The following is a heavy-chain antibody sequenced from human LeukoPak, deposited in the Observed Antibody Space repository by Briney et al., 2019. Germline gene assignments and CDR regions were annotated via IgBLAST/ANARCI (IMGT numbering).Heavy chain of an antibody. D-gene: IGHD3-22*01. CDR2: INPNSGGT. J-gene: IGHJ4*02. V-gene: IGHV1-2*02. CDR3: ARADYDPSAYYYVGL. CDR1: GYTFTGYY. Sequence: GASVKVSCKASGYTFTGYYMHWVRQAPGQGLEWMGWINPNSGGTNYAQKFQGRVTMTRDAPISTAYMELSRLRSDDTAIYYCARADYDPSAYYYVGLWGQGTLVTVSS.